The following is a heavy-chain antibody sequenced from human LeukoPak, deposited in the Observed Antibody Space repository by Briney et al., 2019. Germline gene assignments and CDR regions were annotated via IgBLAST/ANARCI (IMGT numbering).Heavy chain of an antibody. CDR1: GFTFSSYW. D-gene: IGHD5-12*01. Sequence: GGSLRLSCAASGFTFSSYWMTWVRQAPGKGLEWVANIKQDGSEKYYVDSVKGRFTISRDNAENSLYLQMNSLRAEDTAVYYCARVGYGGYGVLDYWGQGTLVTISS. V-gene: IGHV3-7*03. CDR3: ARVGYGGYGVLDY. CDR2: IKQDGSEK. J-gene: IGHJ4*02.